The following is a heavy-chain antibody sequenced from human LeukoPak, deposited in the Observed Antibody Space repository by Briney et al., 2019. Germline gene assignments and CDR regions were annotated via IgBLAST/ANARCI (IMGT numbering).Heavy chain of an antibody. CDR3: ARDLIEGSGSYVKDY. V-gene: IGHV3-33*08. D-gene: IGHD3-10*01. Sequence: GGSLRLSCAASGITFGNNWMHWVRQAPGKGLEWVAVIWYDGSNKYYADSVKGRFTISRDNSKNTLYLQMNSLRAEDTAVYYCARDLIEGSGSYVKDYWGQGTLVTVSS. CDR1: GITFGNNW. J-gene: IGHJ4*02. CDR2: IWYDGSNK.